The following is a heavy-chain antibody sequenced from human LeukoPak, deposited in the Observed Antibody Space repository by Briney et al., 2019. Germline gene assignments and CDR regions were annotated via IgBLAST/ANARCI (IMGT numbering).Heavy chain of an antibody. CDR3: ARRSASSWHYFDY. J-gene: IGHJ4*02. CDR2: INPNSGGT. V-gene: IGHV1-2*02. D-gene: IGHD6-13*01. CDR1: GYTFTGYY. Sequence: ASVKVSCKASGYTFTGYYMHWVRPAPGQGLEWMGWINPNSGGTNYAQKFQGRVTMTRDTSISTAYMELSRLRSDDTAVYYCARRSASSWHYFDYWGQGTLVTVSS.